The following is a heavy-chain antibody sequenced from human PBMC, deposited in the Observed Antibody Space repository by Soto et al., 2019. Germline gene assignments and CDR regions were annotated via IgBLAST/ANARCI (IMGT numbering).Heavy chain of an antibody. V-gene: IGHV1-18*01. Sequence: ASVKVSCKASGYTFTSYGISWVRQAPGQGLEWMGWISAYNGNTNYAQKLQGRVTMTTDTSTSTAYMELRSLRSDGTAVYYCARGGYDWHGLLYNWFDFWGQGTLVTVSS. CDR2: ISAYNGNT. CDR3: ARGGYDWHGLLYNWFDF. D-gene: IGHD1-20*01. CDR1: GYTFTSYG. J-gene: IGHJ5*01.